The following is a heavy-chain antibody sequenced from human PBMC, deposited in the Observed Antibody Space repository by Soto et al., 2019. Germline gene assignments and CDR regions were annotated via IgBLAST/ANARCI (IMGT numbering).Heavy chain of an antibody. J-gene: IGHJ4*02. CDR2: IIPIFGTA. D-gene: IGHD6-13*01. CDR1: GGTFSSYA. V-gene: IGHV1-69*12. Sequence: QVQLVQSGAEVKKTGSSVKVSCKASGGTFSSYAISWVRQAPGQGLEWMGGIIPIFGTANYAQKFQGRVTITADESTSPAYMELSSLRSEDTAVYYCARDAFPAVIAAAGQPFDYWGQGTLVTVSS. CDR3: ARDAFPAVIAAAGQPFDY.